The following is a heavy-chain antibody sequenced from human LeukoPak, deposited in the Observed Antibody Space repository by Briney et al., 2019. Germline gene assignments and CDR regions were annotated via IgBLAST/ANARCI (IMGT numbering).Heavy chain of an antibody. CDR1: GDTLTELS. V-gene: IGHV1-24*01. J-gene: IGHJ4*02. CDR3: ATGGPWDLLKY. D-gene: IGHD3-9*01. CDR2: FDPEHGEM. Sequence: GASVKVSCKVSGDTLTELSTHWVRQAPGKGLEWMGGFDPEHGEMIYAQKLQGRVTMTEDRSTDTAYMELSSLRSEDTAVYYCATGGPWDLLKYWGQGTLVTASS.